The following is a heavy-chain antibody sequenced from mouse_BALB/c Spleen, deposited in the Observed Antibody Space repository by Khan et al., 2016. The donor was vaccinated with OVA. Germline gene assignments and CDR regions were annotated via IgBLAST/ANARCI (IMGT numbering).Heavy chain of an antibody. CDR1: GYNIKDNY. Sequence: XQQSGAELVKPGASVKLSCTASGYNIKDNYMHWVKQRPEQGLEWIGRIDPANGNTEYDPKFQGKATITADTPSNTAYLQLSSLTSEDTAVYYCARWPRGYWGQGTTLTVSS. CDR3: ARWPRGY. V-gene: IGHV14-3*02. J-gene: IGHJ2*01. CDR2: IDPANGNT.